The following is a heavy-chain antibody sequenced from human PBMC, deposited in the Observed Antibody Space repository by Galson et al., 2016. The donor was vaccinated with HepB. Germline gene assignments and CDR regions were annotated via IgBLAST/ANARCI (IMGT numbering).Heavy chain of an antibody. D-gene: IGHD3-3*01. V-gene: IGHV3-53*01. CDR3: AVSSGGWMVLDFHFDY. Sequence: SLRLSCAASTFTVSSNYMNWVRQAPGKGLEWVSVIYSGGKTHYADSVRGRFTISRDNSKSTLYLQMNSLTAEDTALYYCAVSSGGWMVLDFHFDYWGQGALVTVSS. J-gene: IGHJ4*02. CDR2: IYSGGKT. CDR1: TFTVSSNY.